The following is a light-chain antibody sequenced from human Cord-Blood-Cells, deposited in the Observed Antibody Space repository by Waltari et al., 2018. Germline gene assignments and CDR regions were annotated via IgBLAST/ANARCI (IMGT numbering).Light chain of an antibody. CDR3: QQYYSTPYT. J-gene: IGKJ2*01. CDR1: QSVLYSSNNKNY. Sequence: DIVMTQSPDSLAVSLCERATINCKFSQSVLYSSNNKNYLAWYQQKPGQPPKLLIYWASTRESGVPDRFSGSGSGTDFTLTISSLQAEDVAVYYCQQYYSTPYTFGQGTKLEIK. V-gene: IGKV4-1*01. CDR2: WAS.